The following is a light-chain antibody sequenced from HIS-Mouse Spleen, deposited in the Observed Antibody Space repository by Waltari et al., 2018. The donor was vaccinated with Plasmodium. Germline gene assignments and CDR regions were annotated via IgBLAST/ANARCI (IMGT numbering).Light chain of an antibody. CDR1: SSDVGGYNY. V-gene: IGLV2-8*01. CDR3: SSYACSNNLV. CDR2: EVS. J-gene: IGLJ2*01. Sequence: QSALTQPPSASGSPGQSVTISCTGTSSDVGGYNYVSWYQQHPGKAPKLMIYEVSKRPSGGPDLFSGSKSGNTASLTVAGLQAEDEADYYCSSYACSNNLVFGGGTKLTVL.